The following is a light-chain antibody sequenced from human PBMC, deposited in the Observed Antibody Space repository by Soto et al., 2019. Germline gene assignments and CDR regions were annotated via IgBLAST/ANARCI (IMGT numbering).Light chain of an antibody. CDR3: QQLNTYPLT. Sequence: DIQLTQSPSFLSASVRDRVTITCRASQVLSSYLAWYQQKPGKAPKLLIYGVSTLQSGVPSRLSGSGSGTEFTLTISSLQPEDFATYDCQQLNTYPLTFGGGTKVEIK. CDR2: GVS. CDR1: QVLSSY. V-gene: IGKV1-9*01. J-gene: IGKJ4*01.